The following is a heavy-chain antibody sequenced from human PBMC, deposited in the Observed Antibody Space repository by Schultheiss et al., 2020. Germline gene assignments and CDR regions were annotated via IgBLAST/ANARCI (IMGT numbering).Heavy chain of an antibody. D-gene: IGHD3-22*01. V-gene: IGHV1-69*02. CDR1: GGTFSSYT. CDR3: AGVITMIVVADGGWFDP. Sequence: SVKVSCKASGGTFSSYTISWVRQAPGQGLEWMGRIIPILGIANYAQKFQGRVTITADKSTSTAYMELSSLRSEDTAVYYCAGVITMIVVADGGWFDPWGQGTLVTVSS. J-gene: IGHJ5*02. CDR2: IIPILGIA.